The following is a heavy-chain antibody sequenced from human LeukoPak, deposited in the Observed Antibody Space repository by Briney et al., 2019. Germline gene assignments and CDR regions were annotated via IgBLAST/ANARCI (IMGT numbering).Heavy chain of an antibody. CDR3: ARARSADSEVDY. CDR1: GGSISSGSYY. Sequence: PSETLSLTCTVSGGSISSGSYYWSWIRQPAGKGLEWIGRIYTSGSTNYNPSLKSRVTISVDTSKNQFSLKLSSVTAADTAVYYCARARSADSEVDYWGQGTLVTVSS. CDR2: IYTSGST. J-gene: IGHJ4*02. D-gene: IGHD2-15*01. V-gene: IGHV4-61*02.